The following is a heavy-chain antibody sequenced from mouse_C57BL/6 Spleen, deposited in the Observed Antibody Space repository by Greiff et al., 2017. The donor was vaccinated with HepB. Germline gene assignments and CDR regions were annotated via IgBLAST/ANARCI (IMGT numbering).Heavy chain of an antibody. CDR3: ASGYYGSTPFAY. Sequence: EVQLVESGPVLVKPGASVKMSCKASGYTFTDYYMNWVKQSHGKSLEWIGVINPYNGGTSYNQKFKGKATLTVDKSSSTAYMELNSLTSEDSAVYYCASGYYGSTPFAYWGQGTLVTVSA. D-gene: IGHD1-1*01. J-gene: IGHJ3*01. CDR2: INPYNGGT. V-gene: IGHV1-19*01. CDR1: GYTFTDYY.